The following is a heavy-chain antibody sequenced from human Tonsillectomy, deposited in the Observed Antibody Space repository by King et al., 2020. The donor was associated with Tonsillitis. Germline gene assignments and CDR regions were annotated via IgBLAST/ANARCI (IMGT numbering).Heavy chain of an antibody. CDR3: ARGGRDSGSPGRVDD. D-gene: IGHD1-26*01. CDR1: GGSISSYY. J-gene: IGHJ4*02. V-gene: IGHV4-59*01. CDR2: IYYSGST. Sequence: QLQESGPGLVKPSETLSLTCTVSGGSISSYYWNWIRQPPGKELEWIGYIYYSGSTNYNHSLKSRVTISVDTSQNQFSLKLTSVTAADTAVYYCARGGRDSGSPGRVDDWGQGTLVTVSS.